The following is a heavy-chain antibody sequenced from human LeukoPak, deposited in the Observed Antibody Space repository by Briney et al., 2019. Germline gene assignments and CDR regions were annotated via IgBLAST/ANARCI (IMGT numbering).Heavy chain of an antibody. Sequence: GGSLRLSCAASGFTFSSYAMSWVLQAPGKGLEWVSAISGSGGSTYYADSVKGRFTISRDNSKNTLYLQMNSLRAEDTAVYYCAKGTVPTTVPDYWGQGTLVTVSS. J-gene: IGHJ4*02. CDR1: GFTFSSYA. D-gene: IGHD4-17*01. V-gene: IGHV3-23*01. CDR2: ISGSGGST. CDR3: AKGTVPTTVPDY.